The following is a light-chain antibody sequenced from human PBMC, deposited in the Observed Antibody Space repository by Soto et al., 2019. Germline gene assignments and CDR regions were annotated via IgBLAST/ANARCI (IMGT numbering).Light chain of an antibody. V-gene: IGKV1-39*01. Sequence: DIQMTQSPSSLSASVGDRVTITCRASQSISSYLYWYQQKPGKAPKRMIYAASSMQSGAPSRFSGSGCRTDFTLTISSLQPEDFATYYCQQSYRTHRTFGQGTRLEIK. CDR3: QQSYRTHRT. J-gene: IGKJ5*01. CDR2: AAS. CDR1: QSISSY.